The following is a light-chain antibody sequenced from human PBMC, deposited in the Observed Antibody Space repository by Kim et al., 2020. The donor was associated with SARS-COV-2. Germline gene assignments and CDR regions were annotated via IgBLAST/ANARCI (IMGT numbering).Light chain of an antibody. CDR3: KAWDSSTVV. CDR2: QDS. CDR1: KLGEKY. Sequence: VYQGQKARINCGGDKLGEKYGGGNKQKPGKSPVLVIEQDSKRNAGIPERFSGSNSGNTATLTISGTQAMDEADYYCKAWDSSTVVFGGGTQLTVL. J-gene: IGLJ2*01. V-gene: IGLV3-1*01.